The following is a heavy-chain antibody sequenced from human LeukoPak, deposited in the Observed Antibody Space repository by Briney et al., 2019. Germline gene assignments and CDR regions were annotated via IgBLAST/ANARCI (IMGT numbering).Heavy chain of an antibody. D-gene: IGHD3-22*01. V-gene: IGHV3-23*01. CDR1: GFTFSSYA. CDR3: ASQADMIVVVSFDY. CDR2: ISGSGGST. J-gene: IGHJ4*02. Sequence: PGGSLRLSCAASGFTFSSYAMSWVRQAPGKGLEWVSAISGSGGSTYYADSVRGRFTISRDNSKNTLYLQMNSLRAEDTAVYYCASQADMIVVVSFDYWGQGTLVTVSS.